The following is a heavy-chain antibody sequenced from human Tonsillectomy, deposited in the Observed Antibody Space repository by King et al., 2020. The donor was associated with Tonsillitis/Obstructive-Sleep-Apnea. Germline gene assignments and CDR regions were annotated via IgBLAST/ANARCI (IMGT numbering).Heavy chain of an antibody. CDR3: ASYQYGRTIDY. V-gene: IGHV4-61*01. J-gene: IGHJ4*02. CDR1: GGSVSSDSYY. Sequence: LQLQESGPGLVKPSETLSLTCTVSGGSVSSDSYYWSWIRQPPGKGLEWIGYIYYSGSTNYNPSLKSRVTISVDTSKNQFSLKLSSVTAADTAVDYCASYQYGRTIDYWGQGTLVTVSS. D-gene: IGHD1-1*01. CDR2: IYYSGST.